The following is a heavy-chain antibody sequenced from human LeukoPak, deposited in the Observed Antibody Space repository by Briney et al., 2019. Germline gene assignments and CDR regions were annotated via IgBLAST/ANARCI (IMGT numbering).Heavy chain of an antibody. CDR2: IYYSGST. Sequence: SETLSLTCTVSGGSISSSSYYWGWIRQPPGKGLEWIGSIYYSGSTYYNPSLKSRVTISVDTSKNQFSLKLSSVTAADTAVYYCARDPLGCSGGSCYWNAFDIWGQGTMVTVSS. CDR1: GGSISSSSYY. CDR3: ARDPLGCSGGSCYWNAFDI. J-gene: IGHJ3*02. D-gene: IGHD2-15*01. V-gene: IGHV4-39*07.